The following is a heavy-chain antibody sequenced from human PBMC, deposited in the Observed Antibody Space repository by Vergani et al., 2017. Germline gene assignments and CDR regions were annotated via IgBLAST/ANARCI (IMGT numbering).Heavy chain of an antibody. Sequence: QVQLVESGGGVVQPGRSLRLSCAASGFTFSSYGMHWVRQAPGKGLEWVAVIWYDGSNKYYADSVKGRFTISRDNSKNTLYLQMNSLRAEDTAVYYCAKDLRSSMAYYFDYWGQGTLVTVSS. V-gene: IGHV3-33*06. CDR3: AKDLRSSMAYYFDY. D-gene: IGHD6-6*01. J-gene: IGHJ4*02. CDR1: GFTFSSYG. CDR2: IWYDGSNK.